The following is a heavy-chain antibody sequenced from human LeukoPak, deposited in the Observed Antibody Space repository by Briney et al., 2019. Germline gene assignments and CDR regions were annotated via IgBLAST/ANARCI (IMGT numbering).Heavy chain of an antibody. CDR3: ARGGSDYDSWSGYPSGYYFDY. J-gene: IGHJ4*02. CDR1: GYTFTSYG. V-gene: IGHV1-18*01. CDR2: ISAYNGNT. D-gene: IGHD3-3*01. Sequence: ASVKVSCKASGYTFTSYGISWVRQAPGQGLEWMGWISAYNGNTNYAQKLQGRVTMTTDTSTSTAYMELRSLRSDDTAVYYCARGGSDYDSWSGYPSGYYFDYWGQGTLVTVSS.